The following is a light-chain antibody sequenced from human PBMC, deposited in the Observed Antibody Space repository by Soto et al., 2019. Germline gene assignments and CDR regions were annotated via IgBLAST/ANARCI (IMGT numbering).Light chain of an antibody. CDR3: QQRYNWPLT. J-gene: IGKJ4*01. Sequence: EIVLTQSPATLSLSPGERATLFCRASQSLSNFLAWYQQKPGQAPRLLIYDASSRATGIPARFSGSGSGTDFTLAISSLEPEDFAVYYCQQRYNWPLTFGGGTKVEIK. V-gene: IGKV3-11*01. CDR2: DAS. CDR1: QSLSNF.